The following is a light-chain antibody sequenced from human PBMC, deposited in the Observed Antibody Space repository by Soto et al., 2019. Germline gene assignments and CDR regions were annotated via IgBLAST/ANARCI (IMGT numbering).Light chain of an antibody. V-gene: IGKV1-5*03. Sequence: DIQMTQSPSTLSASVGDRVTITCPASQSIDTSLAWYQQKPGKAPRLLIYTASNLQSGVPSRFSGSGSGTEFTLNISSLLPDDFATYYCQHHKSYPPTFGQGTKVEIK. CDR1: QSIDTS. CDR2: TAS. CDR3: QHHKSYPPT. J-gene: IGKJ1*01.